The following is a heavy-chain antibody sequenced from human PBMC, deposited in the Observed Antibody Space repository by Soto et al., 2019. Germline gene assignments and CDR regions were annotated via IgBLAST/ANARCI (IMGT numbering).Heavy chain of an antibody. CDR2: ISSNGGST. CDR3: ARGYYDILTGIMDV. V-gene: IGHV3-64*01. Sequence: PGGSLRLSCAASGFTFSSYAMHWVRQAPGKGLEYVSAISSNGGSTYYANSVKGRFTISRDNSKNTLYLQMGSLRAEDMAAYYCARGYYDILTGIMDVWGKGTTVTVSS. J-gene: IGHJ6*03. CDR1: GFTFSSYA. D-gene: IGHD3-9*01.